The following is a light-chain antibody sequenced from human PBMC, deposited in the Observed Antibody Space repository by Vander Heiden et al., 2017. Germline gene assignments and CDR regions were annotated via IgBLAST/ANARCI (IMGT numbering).Light chain of an antibody. CDR3: QVWDSSSDHVV. Sequence: SYVLTQPPSVSVAPGQTAMVTCGGNNIGRKSVHWYQQKPGQAPVLVVFDDSHRPSGIPERFSGSNSGDTPTLTISRVEAGDEADYYCQVWDSSSDHVVFGGGTKLTVL. CDR1: NIGRKS. CDR2: DDS. V-gene: IGLV3-21*02. J-gene: IGLJ2*01.